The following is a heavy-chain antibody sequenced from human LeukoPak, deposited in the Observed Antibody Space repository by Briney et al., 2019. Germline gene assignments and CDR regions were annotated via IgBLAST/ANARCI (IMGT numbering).Heavy chain of an antibody. CDR2: ISYDGSNE. CDR3: AKYIATSPSFDY. CDR1: QFTFSSYG. Sequence: GGSLRLSCEGSQFTFSSYGMHWVRQAPGKGLEWVEVISYDGSNEYYADSVKGRFTISRDNSKNTLYLQMNSLRAEDTAVYYCAKYIATSPSFDYWGQGTLVTVSS. V-gene: IGHV3-30*18. J-gene: IGHJ4*02. D-gene: IGHD6-13*01.